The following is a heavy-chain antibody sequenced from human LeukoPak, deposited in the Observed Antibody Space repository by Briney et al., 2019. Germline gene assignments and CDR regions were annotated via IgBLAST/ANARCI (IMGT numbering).Heavy chain of an antibody. CDR3: ARVGSGCFDS. V-gene: IGHV4-59*01. J-gene: IGHJ4*02. D-gene: IGHD6-19*01. Sequence: PSETLSLTCTVSGVXTSSYYCSWIRQPPGQGLEWIGYVYYSGNTNYSPSLKSRVTISIDTSTNQFSLRLSSVTAADTAVYYCARVGSGCFDSWGQGTLVTVSS. CDR2: VYYSGNT. CDR1: GVXTSSYY.